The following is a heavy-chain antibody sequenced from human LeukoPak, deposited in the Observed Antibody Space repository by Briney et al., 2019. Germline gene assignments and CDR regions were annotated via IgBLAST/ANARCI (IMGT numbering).Heavy chain of an antibody. CDR1: GFTFSSFE. V-gene: IGHV3-48*03. Sequence: PGGSLRLSCAASGFTFSSFEMNWVRQAPGKGLEWVSYISDSGSTIYYADSVEGRFTISRDNAKNSLYLQMNSLRAEDTAVYFCARGYSSGSHFDCWGQGTLVTVSS. CDR2: ISDSGSTI. J-gene: IGHJ4*02. CDR3: ARGYSSGSHFDC. D-gene: IGHD1-1*01.